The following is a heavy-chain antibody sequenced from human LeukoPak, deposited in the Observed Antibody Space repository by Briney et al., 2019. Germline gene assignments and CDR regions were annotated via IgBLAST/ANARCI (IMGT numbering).Heavy chain of an antibody. CDR2: IYYSGST. J-gene: IGHJ6*02. D-gene: IGHD6-13*01. CDR3: ARDRGIATGSMDV. V-gene: IGHV4-31*11. Sequence: SQTLSHTCAVSGGSISSGGYYWSWIRQHPGKGLEWIGYIYYSGSTYYNPSLKSRVTISVDTSKNQFSLKLSSVTAADTAVYYCARDRGIATGSMDVWGQGTTVTVAS. CDR1: GGSISSGGYY.